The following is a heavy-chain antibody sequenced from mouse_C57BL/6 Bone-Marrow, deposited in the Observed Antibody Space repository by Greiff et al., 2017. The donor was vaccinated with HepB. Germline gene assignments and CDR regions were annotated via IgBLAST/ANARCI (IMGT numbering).Heavy chain of an antibody. CDR1: GYAFSSYW. Sequence: QVQLKQPGAELVKPGASVKISCKASGYAFSSYWMNWVKQRPGKGLEWIGQIYPGDGDTNYNGKFKGKATLTADKSSSTAYMQLSSLTSEDSAVYFCARAPSYYGSFDYWGQGTTLTVSS. CDR3: ARAPSYYGSFDY. CDR2: IYPGDGDT. J-gene: IGHJ2*01. V-gene: IGHV1-80*01. D-gene: IGHD1-1*01.